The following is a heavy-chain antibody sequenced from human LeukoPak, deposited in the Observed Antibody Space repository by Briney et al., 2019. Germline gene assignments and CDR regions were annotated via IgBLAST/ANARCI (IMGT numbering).Heavy chain of an antibody. D-gene: IGHD3-22*01. Sequence: PSETLSLTCTVSGGSISSGDYYWSWIRQPPGKGLEWIGYIYHSGSTYFNPSLKSRVTISVDTSKNQFSLKLSSVTAADTAVYYCARGPDSSGYYYSDFWGQETLVTVSS. CDR2: IYHSGST. CDR3: ARGPDSSGYYYSDF. V-gene: IGHV4-30-4*01. CDR1: GGSISSGDYY. J-gene: IGHJ4*02.